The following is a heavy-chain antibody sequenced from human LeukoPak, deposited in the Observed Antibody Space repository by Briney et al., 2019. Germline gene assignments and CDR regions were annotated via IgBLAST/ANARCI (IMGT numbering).Heavy chain of an antibody. Sequence: SETLSLTCTVSGASISSDYWSWIRQPPGKGLEWIGYIFYSGTADYNPSLLSRVSISVDTSKNQFSLNLSSVTAADTAVYYCAREAYSSGLDYWGQGTLVTVSS. CDR2: IFYSGTA. CDR1: GASISSDY. J-gene: IGHJ4*02. D-gene: IGHD6-19*01. V-gene: IGHV4-59*01. CDR3: AREAYSSGLDY.